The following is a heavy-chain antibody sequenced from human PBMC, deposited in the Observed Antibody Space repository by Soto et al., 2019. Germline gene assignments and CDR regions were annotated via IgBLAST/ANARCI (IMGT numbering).Heavy chain of an antibody. D-gene: IGHD2-2*01. CDR3: ARSNIVVVPERGMDV. Sequence: PGESLKISCKASGYSFTNYWLGWVRQMPGKGLEWMGIIYPGDSDTRYSPSFQGQVTISADKSISTAYLQWSSLKASDTAMYYCARSNIVVVPERGMDVWGQGTTVTVSS. V-gene: IGHV5-51*01. J-gene: IGHJ6*02. CDR1: GYSFTNYW. CDR2: IYPGDSDT.